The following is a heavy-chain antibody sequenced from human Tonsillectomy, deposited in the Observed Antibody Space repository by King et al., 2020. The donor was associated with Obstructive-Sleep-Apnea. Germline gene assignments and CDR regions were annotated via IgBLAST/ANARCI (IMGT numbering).Heavy chain of an antibody. CDR1: GYSFTSYW. D-gene: IGHD3-22*01. V-gene: IGHV5-51*01. Sequence: VQLVESGAEVKKPGESLKISCKGSGYSFTSYWIGWVRQMPGKGLEWMGIIYPGDSDTRYSPSFQGQVTISADKSISTAYLQWSSLKASDTAMYYCARHTQSYYYDSSGYSPDFDYWGQGTLVTVSS. J-gene: IGHJ4*02. CDR2: IYPGDSDT. CDR3: ARHTQSYYYDSSGYSPDFDY.